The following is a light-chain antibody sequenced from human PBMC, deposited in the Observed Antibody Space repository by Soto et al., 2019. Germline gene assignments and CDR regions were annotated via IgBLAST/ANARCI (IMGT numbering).Light chain of an antibody. CDR1: SSDVGGYND. Sequence: QSALTQPPSASGSPGQSVTISCTGMSSDVGGYNDVSWYQQHPGKAPKLMIYEVTKRPSGVPDRFSGSKSGNTASLTVSGLQAEDEADYCCSSYAGSNSVLFGGGTQLTVL. J-gene: IGLJ2*01. CDR2: EVT. V-gene: IGLV2-8*01. CDR3: SSYAGSNSVL.